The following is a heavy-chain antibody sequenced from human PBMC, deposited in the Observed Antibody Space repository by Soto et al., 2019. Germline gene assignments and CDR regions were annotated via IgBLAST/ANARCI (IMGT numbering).Heavy chain of an antibody. CDR3: GRDREFRGVTRPAY. D-gene: IGHD3-10*01. Sequence: QVQLVESGGGVVQPGRSLRLSCATSGFTFSAYNMHWVRQAPGKGLEWVAVIWHDGSNKFYSDSVKGRLTISRDNSKNTLYLQMNSLRAEDTAVYSCGRDREFRGVTRPAYWGQGALVTVSS. CDR2: IWHDGSNK. J-gene: IGHJ4*02. CDR1: GFTFSAYN. V-gene: IGHV3-33*01.